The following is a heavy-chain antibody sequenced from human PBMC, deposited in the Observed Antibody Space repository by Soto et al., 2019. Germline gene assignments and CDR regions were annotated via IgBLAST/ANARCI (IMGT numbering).Heavy chain of an antibody. CDR3: ARGQGAAIGDYYYHGMDA. Sequence: GGSLSLSCAAAGFIFSVSAIHWVRQASGKGLEWVGRIRSRASNFATSSAASVKGRFTFSRDDSKNTAYLQMNTLKPEDTAVYYCARGQGAAIGDYYYHGMDAWGQGTTVTVS. D-gene: IGHD2-2*02. CDR2: IRSRASNFAT. CDR1: GFIFSVSA. V-gene: IGHV3-73*01. J-gene: IGHJ6*02.